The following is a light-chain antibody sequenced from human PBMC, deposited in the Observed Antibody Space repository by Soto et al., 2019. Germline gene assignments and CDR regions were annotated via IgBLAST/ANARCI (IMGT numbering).Light chain of an antibody. CDR1: QNVRIY. Sequence: DIQMTQSPSTLSASVGDRVTITCRASQNVRIYLAWYQQKPGKDPKLLIYQTSSLQSGVPSRFSGSGSETEFTLAISSLQPEDFATYYCQQYYIYPPAFGLGTKVEIK. J-gene: IGKJ3*01. CDR2: QTS. CDR3: QQYYIYPPA. V-gene: IGKV1-5*03.